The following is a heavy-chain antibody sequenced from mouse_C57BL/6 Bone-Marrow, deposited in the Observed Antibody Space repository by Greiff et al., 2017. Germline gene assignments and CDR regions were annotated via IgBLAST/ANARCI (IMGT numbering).Heavy chain of an antibody. D-gene: IGHD2-5*01. V-gene: IGHV1-42*01. CDR1: GYSFTGYY. CDR2: INPSTGGS. J-gene: IGHJ2*01. Sequence: VQLKESGPELVKPGASVKISCKASGYSFTGYYMNWVKQSPEKSLEWIGEINPSTGGSTSNQKFKAKATLTVDKSTSTAYMQLKGLTSEDSAVYYCARERYSNYVAYWGQGTTLTVSS. CDR3: ARERYSNYVAY.